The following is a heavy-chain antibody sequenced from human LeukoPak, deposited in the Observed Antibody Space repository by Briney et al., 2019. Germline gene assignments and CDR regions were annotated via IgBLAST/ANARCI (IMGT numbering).Heavy chain of an antibody. Sequence: GRSLRLSCAASGFTFSSYGMHWVRKAPGKGLEWVAVISYDGSNKYYADSVKGRFTISRDNSKNTLYLQMNSLRAEDTAVYYCAKDRSWAGDYWGQGTLVTVSS. CDR2: ISYDGSNK. CDR1: GFTFSSYG. J-gene: IGHJ4*02. CDR3: AKDRSWAGDY. D-gene: IGHD6-13*01. V-gene: IGHV3-30*18.